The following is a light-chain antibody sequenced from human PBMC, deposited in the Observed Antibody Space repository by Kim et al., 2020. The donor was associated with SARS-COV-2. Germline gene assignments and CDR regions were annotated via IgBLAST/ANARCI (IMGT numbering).Light chain of an antibody. CDR1: RTVAGNY. CDR3: QQYGTSPCT. V-gene: IGKV3-20*01. CDR2: DAS. Sequence: VVLTQSPGTLSLSPGETATLSCRASRTVAGNYLAWYQQKPGQAPRLLIFDASTRAPGISDRFSGSGSGTDFTLTISRLEPEDFAVYHCQQYGTSPCTSGQGTKLEI. J-gene: IGKJ2*02.